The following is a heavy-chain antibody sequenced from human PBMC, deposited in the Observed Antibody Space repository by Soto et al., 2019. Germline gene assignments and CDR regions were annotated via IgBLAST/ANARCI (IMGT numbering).Heavy chain of an antibody. V-gene: IGHV1-2*02. CDR3: ASERPTYNCNYTNWFAP. J-gene: IGHJ5*02. CDR1: GYTFTGYY. D-gene: IGHD1-7*01. Sequence: QVQLVQSGAEVKKPGASVTVSCKASGYTFTGYYMHWVRQAPGQGLEWMGWINPNSGGTNYAQKFQGRVTMTRDTSISTAYMELSRLRSDDTAVYYCASERPTYNCNYTNWFAPWGQGTLVTVSS. CDR2: INPNSGGT.